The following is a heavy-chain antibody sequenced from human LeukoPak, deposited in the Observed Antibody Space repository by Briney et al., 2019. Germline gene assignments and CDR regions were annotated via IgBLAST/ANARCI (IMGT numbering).Heavy chain of an antibody. Sequence: PGGSLRLSCAASGFTFSSYAMHWVRQGPGKGLEWVAVISYDGSYKYYADSVKGRFTISRDNSKNTLDLQMNTLRAEDTAVYYCARVPSDYYGSGSYPIDYWGQGTLVTVSS. CDR1: GFTFSSYA. CDR2: ISYDGSYK. J-gene: IGHJ4*02. CDR3: ARVPSDYYGSGSYPIDY. V-gene: IGHV3-30*17. D-gene: IGHD3-10*01.